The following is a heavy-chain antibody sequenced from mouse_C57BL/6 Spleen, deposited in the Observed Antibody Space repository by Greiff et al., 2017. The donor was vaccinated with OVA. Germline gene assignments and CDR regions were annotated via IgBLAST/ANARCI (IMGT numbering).Heavy chain of an antibody. CDR3: ARGGTSGFAY. CDR2: IDPDTGGT. D-gene: IGHD1-3*01. Sequence: QVQLQQSGAELVRPGASVTLSCKASGYTFTDYEMPWVKQTPVHGLEWIGAIDPDTGGTAYNQKFKGKAILTADKSSSTAYMALRSLTSEDSAVYYCARGGTSGFAYWGQGTLVTVSS. J-gene: IGHJ3*01. V-gene: IGHV1-15*01. CDR1: GYTFTDYE.